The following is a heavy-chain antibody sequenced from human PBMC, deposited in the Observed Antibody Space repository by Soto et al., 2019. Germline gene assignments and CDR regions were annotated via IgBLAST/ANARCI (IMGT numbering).Heavy chain of an antibody. J-gene: IGHJ6*02. CDR1: GGSISSYY. Sequence: SETLSLTCTVSGGSISSYYWSWIRQPPGKGLEWIGYIYYSGSANYNPSLKSRVTISVDTSKNQFSLRLSSVTAADTAVYYCARVKKQLAGNYYYSGMDVWGQGTTVTVSS. D-gene: IGHD6-6*01. CDR3: ARVKKQLAGNYYYSGMDV. V-gene: IGHV4-59*01. CDR2: IYYSGSA.